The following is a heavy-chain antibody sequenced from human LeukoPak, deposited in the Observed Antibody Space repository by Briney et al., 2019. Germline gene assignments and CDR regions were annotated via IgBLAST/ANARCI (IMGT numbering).Heavy chain of an antibody. CDR2: IYYGGTT. V-gene: IGHV4-39*07. J-gene: IGHJ6*02. CDR1: GGSISSSSYY. Sequence: SETLSLTCTVSGGSISSSSYYWGWIRQPPGKGLEWIGSIYYGGTTYYNSSLKSRVTISVDISKNQFSLKVSPVTAADTAVYYCARDAGHQLSRRNYYAMDVWGQGTTVTVSS. D-gene: IGHD2-2*01. CDR3: ARDAGHQLSRRNYYAMDV.